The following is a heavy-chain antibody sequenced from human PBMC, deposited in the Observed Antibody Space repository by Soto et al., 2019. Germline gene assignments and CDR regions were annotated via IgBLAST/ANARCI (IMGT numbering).Heavy chain of an antibody. CDR3: ARMKVDSYQFYYAMDV. CDR1: GFSLTTGKMG. CDR2: IFSDNER. V-gene: IGHV2-26*01. D-gene: IGHD3-9*01. Sequence: QVTLKESGPALVKPTETLTLTCTVSGFSLTTGKMGVSWIRQPPGKALECLAHIFSDNERSYSTSLQGRLTISKDTSGSQVVLSMTNVDPVDTATYSCARMKVDSYQFYYAMDVWGQGTTVTVSS. J-gene: IGHJ6*02.